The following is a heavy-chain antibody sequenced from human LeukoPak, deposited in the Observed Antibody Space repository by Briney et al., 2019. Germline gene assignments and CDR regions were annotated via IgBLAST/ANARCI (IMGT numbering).Heavy chain of an antibody. Sequence: SETLSLTCTVSGGSISSGGYYWSWIRQPPGKGLEWIGYINHSGSTNYNPSLKSRVTISVDTSKNQFSLKLSSVTAADTAVYYCASRPYDILTGYYKAGFDYWGQGTLVTVSS. CDR1: GGSISSGGYY. D-gene: IGHD3-9*01. CDR3: ASRPYDILTGYYKAGFDY. V-gene: IGHV4-30-2*01. CDR2: INHSGST. J-gene: IGHJ4*02.